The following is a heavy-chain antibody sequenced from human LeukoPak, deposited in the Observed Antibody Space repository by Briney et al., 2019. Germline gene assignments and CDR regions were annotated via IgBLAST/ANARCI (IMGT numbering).Heavy chain of an antibody. J-gene: IGHJ6*03. CDR3: ARDTTYDILTDRYYYYMDV. CDR1: GGSISSYY. Sequence: SETLSLTRTVSGGSISSYYWSWIRQPAGKGLEWIGRIYTSGSTNYNPSLKSRVTMSVDTSKNQFSLKLSSVTAADTAVYYCARDTTYDILTDRYYYYMDVWGKGTTVTISS. D-gene: IGHD3-9*01. CDR2: IYTSGST. V-gene: IGHV4-4*07.